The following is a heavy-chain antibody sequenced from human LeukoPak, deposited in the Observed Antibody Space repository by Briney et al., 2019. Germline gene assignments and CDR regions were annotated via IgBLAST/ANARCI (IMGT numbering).Heavy chain of an antibody. CDR3: AKTHSHFPPYFDY. D-gene: IGHD4-11*01. CDR2: IYYSGST. Sequence: SETLSLTCTVSGGSISSSSYYWGWIRQPPGTGLEWIGSIYYSGSTYYNPSLKSRVTLSLDKSKNQFSLQLSSVTAADTAMYYCAKTHSHFPPYFDYWGQGTLVIVSS. V-gene: IGHV4-39*07. CDR1: GGSISSSSYY. J-gene: IGHJ4*02.